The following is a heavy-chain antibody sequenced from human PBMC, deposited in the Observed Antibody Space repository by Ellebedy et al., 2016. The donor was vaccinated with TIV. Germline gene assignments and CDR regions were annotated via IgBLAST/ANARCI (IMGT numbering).Heavy chain of an antibody. CDR1: GFIVSSNY. CDR2: ISGGGNT. Sequence: GESLKISCAASGFIVSSNYISWVRQAPGKGLEWVSVISGGGNTYYAASVKGRFTISRDIPRTTVYLQMNSLGPDDTAVYYCARGGSPSYYYAMDVWGQGTTVTVSS. V-gene: IGHV3-66*01. D-gene: IGHD2-15*01. J-gene: IGHJ6*02. CDR3: ARGGSPSYYYAMDV.